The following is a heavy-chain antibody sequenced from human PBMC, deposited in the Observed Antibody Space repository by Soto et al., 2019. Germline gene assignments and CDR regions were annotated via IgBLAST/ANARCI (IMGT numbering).Heavy chain of an antibody. V-gene: IGHV1-24*01. J-gene: IGHJ6*02. CDR3: ATGLDTAMVGYYYYGMDV. Sequence: TSVKASCKVSGYTLTELSMHCVRQAPGKGLEWMGGFDPEDGETIYAQKFQGRVTMTEDTSTDTAYMELSSLRSEDTAVYYCATGLDTAMVGYYYYGMDVWGQGTTVTVSS. D-gene: IGHD5-18*01. CDR1: GYTLTELS. CDR2: FDPEDGET.